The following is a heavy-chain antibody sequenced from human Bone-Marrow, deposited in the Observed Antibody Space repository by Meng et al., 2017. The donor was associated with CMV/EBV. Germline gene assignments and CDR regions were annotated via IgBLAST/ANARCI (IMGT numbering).Heavy chain of an antibody. CDR1: GYTVTDYY. J-gene: IGHJ4*02. CDR2: INPNDDT. Sequence: QGELVQSGAEVKKPGASVKGSCKASGYTVTDYYIHWVRQAPGQWLEWMGWINPNDDTNYAQNFQGRVTMTRDMSINTVYMELSRLTSDDTAVYYCARSSGWSRFDYWGLGTLVTVSS. CDR3: ARSSGWSRFDY. V-gene: IGHV1-2*02. D-gene: IGHD6-19*01.